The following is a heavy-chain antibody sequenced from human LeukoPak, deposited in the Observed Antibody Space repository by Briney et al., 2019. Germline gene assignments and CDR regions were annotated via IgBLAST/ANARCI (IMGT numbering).Heavy chain of an antibody. Sequence: GASVKVSCKASGYTFTGYYMHWVRQAPGQGLEWMGWINPNSGGTNYAQKFQGRVTITRDTSISTAYMELSRLRSDDTAVYYCARDAISDYYYMDVWGKGTTVTISS. D-gene: IGHD2-2*02. CDR1: GYTFTGYY. CDR2: INPNSGGT. V-gene: IGHV1-2*02. J-gene: IGHJ6*03. CDR3: ARDAISDYYYMDV.